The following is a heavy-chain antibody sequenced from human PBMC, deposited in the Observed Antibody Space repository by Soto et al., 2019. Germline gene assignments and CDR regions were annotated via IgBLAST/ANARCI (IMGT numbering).Heavy chain of an antibody. CDR3: ARSAVGATPHFDY. V-gene: IGHV1-69*13. CDR2: IIPIFGTA. J-gene: IGHJ4*02. D-gene: IGHD1-26*01. CDR1: GGTFSSYA. Sequence: GASVKFSCKASGGTFSSYAISWVRQAPGQGLEWMGGIIPIFGTANYAQKFQGRVTITADESTSTAYMELSSLRSEDTAVYYCARSAVGATPHFDYWGQATLVTVSS.